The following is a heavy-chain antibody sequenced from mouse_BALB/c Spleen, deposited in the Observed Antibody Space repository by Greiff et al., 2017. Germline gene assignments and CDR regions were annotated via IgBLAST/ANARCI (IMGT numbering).Heavy chain of an antibody. V-gene: IGHV5-9-4*01. Sequence: EVTLMESGGGLVKPGGSLNLSCAASGFTFSSYAMSWVRQSPEKRLEWVAEISSGGSYTYYPDTVTGRFTISRDNAKNTLYLEMSSLRSEDTAMYYCARDLPGAMDYWGQGTSVTVSS. CDR2: ISSGGSYT. CDR3: ARDLPGAMDY. CDR1: GFTFSSYA. D-gene: IGHD2-1*01. J-gene: IGHJ4*01.